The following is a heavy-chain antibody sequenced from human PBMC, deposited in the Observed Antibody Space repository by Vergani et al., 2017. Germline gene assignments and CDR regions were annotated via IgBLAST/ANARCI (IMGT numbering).Heavy chain of an antibody. Sequence: QLHLQESGPGLVKPSETLSLTCTVSGGSISSSSYYWGWIRQPPGKGLEWIGSIYYSGSTYYNPSLKSRVTISVDTSKNQFSLKLSSVTAADTAVYYCARVGYSSNFDYWGQGTLVTVSS. D-gene: IGHD5-18*01. J-gene: IGHJ4*02. CDR1: GGSISSSSYY. V-gene: IGHV4-39*07. CDR2: IYYSGST. CDR3: ARVGYSSNFDY.